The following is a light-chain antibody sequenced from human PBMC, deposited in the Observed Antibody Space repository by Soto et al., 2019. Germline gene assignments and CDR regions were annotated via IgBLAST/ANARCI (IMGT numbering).Light chain of an antibody. CDR3: QQSYSTPRIT. V-gene: IGKV1-8*01. J-gene: IGKJ5*01. Sequence: AIRMTHSPSSFSASTWDRVTSTCRASQGISSYLAWYQQKPRKATKLMLYAASSLQSGVPSRFSGSGSGTDFTLTISSLQPEDFATYYCQQSYSTPRITFGQGTRLEIK. CDR1: QGISSY. CDR2: AAS.